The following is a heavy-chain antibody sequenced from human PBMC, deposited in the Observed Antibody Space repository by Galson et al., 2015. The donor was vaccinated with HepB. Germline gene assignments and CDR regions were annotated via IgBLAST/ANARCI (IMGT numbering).Heavy chain of an antibody. V-gene: IGHV3-30-3*01. J-gene: IGHJ4*02. CDR2: ISYDGSHK. D-gene: IGHD1-1*01. Sequence: SLRLSCAASGFTFTTYTMQWVRQAPGKGLEWVAVISYDGSHKDYADSVKGRFTVARDSPKNTLYLQMSTLTAEDTAVYYCARDFRLRYNSEIYWGQGTLVIVSS. CDR1: GFTFTTYT. CDR3: ARDFRLRYNSEIY.